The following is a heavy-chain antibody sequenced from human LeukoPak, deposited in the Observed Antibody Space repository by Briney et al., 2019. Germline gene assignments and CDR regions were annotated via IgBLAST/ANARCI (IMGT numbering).Heavy chain of an antibody. J-gene: IGHJ5*02. Sequence: GGSLRLSCAASGFTFSSYSMNWVRQAPGKGLEWVSYISSSSSTIYYADSVKGRFTISRDNAKNSLYLQMNSLRAEDTAVYYCARCGPVGAIWFDPWGQGTLVTVSS. CDR3: ARCGPVGAIWFDP. V-gene: IGHV3-48*01. CDR2: ISSSSSTI. CDR1: GFTFSSYS.